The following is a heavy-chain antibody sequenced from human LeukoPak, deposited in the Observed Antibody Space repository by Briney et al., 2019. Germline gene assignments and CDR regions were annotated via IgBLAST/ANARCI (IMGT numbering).Heavy chain of an antibody. CDR2: INHSGST. CDR3: ARGWDDILTGYLEAFDI. Sequence: SETLSLTCAVYGGSFSGYYWSWTRQPPGKGLEWIGEINHSGSTNYNPSLKSRVTISVDTSKNQFSLKLSSVTAADTAVYYCARGWDDILTGYLEAFDIWGRGTMVTVSS. V-gene: IGHV4-34*01. J-gene: IGHJ3*02. CDR1: GGSFSGYY. D-gene: IGHD3-9*01.